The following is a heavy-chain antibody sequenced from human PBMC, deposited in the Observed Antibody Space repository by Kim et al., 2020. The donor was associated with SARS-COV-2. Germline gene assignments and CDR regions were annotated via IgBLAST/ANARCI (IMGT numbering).Heavy chain of an antibody. CDR1: GGSISSGSYY. V-gene: IGHV4-61*02. Sequence: SETLSLTCTVSGGSISSGSYYWSWIRQPAGKGLEWIGRIYTSGSTNYNPSLKSRVTISVDTSKNQFSLKLSSVTAADTAVYYCASSAHYSGSYIDYWGQGTLVTVSS. CDR2: IYTSGST. D-gene: IGHD1-26*01. J-gene: IGHJ4*02. CDR3: ASSAHYSGSYIDY.